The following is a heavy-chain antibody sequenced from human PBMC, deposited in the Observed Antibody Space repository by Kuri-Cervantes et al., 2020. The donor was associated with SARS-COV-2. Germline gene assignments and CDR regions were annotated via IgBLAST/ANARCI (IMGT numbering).Heavy chain of an antibody. CDR2: INPSGGST. Sequence: ASVKVSCKASGYTFTGYYMHWVRQAPGQGLEWMGIINPSGGSTSYAQKFQGRVTMTRDTSTSTVYTELSSLRSEDTAVYYCARERTTVTTWGLLNDLYYYYYYMDVWGKGTMVTVSS. CDR3: ARERTTVTTWGLLNDLYYYYYYMDV. CDR1: GYTFTGYY. V-gene: IGHV1-46*01. D-gene: IGHD4-11*01. J-gene: IGHJ6*03.